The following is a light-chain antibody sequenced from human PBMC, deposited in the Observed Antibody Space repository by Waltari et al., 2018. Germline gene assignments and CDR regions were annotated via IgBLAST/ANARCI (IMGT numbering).Light chain of an antibody. CDR1: QGISSY. CDR2: AAS. J-gene: IGKJ5*01. Sequence: DVQLTQSPSFLSASVGDRVTITCRASQGISSYLARYQQKPGIAPNLLIYAASTLQSGVPSRFSGSGSGTEFTLTISSLQPEDFATYYCQQLNSYPITFGQGTRLEIK. CDR3: QQLNSYPIT. V-gene: IGKV1-9*01.